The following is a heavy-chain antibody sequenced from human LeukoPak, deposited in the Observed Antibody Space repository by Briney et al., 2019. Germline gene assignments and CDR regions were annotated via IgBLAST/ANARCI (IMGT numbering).Heavy chain of an antibody. V-gene: IGHV4-30-4*01. CDR3: VLTMVRGRSYYFDY. Sequence: SETLSLTCTVSGGSISSGDYYWSWIRQPPGKGLEWIGYIYYSGSTYYNPSLKSRVTISVDTSKNQFSLKLSSVTAADTAVYYCVLTMVRGRSYYFDYWGQGTLVTVSS. J-gene: IGHJ4*02. D-gene: IGHD3-10*01. CDR2: IYYSGST. CDR1: GGSISSGDYY.